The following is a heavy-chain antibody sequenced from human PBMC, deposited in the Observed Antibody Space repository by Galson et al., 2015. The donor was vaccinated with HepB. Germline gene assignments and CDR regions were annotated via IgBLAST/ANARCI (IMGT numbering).Heavy chain of an antibody. CDR2: ISAYNGNT. Sequence: SVKVSCKASGYTFTSYGISWVRQAPGQGLEWMGWISAYNGNTNYAQKLQGRVTMTTDTSTSTAYMELRSLRSDDTAVYYCATGYGAGSGSNFFDYWGQGTLVTVSS. V-gene: IGHV1-18*01. CDR3: ATGYGAGSGSNFFDY. D-gene: IGHD3-10*01. J-gene: IGHJ4*02. CDR1: GYTFTSYG.